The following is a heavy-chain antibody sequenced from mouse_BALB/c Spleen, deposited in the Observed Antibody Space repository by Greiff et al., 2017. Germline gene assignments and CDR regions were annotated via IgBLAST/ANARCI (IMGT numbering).Heavy chain of an antibody. CDR2: IDPETGGT. Sequence: QVQLQQSGAELVRPGASVTLSCKASGYTFTDYEMHWVKQTPVHGLEWIGAIDPETGGTAYNQKFKGKATLTADKSSSTAYMELRSLTSEDSAVFYCTPWVYFDYWGQGTTLTVSS. D-gene: IGHD4-1*01. J-gene: IGHJ2*01. CDR1: GYTFTDYE. CDR3: TPWVYFDY. V-gene: IGHV1-15*01.